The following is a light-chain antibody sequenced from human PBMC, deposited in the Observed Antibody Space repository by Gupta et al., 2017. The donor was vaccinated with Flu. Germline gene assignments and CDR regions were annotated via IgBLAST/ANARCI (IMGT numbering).Light chain of an antibody. V-gene: IGKV4-1*01. CDR3: QQYCSSTWA. J-gene: IGKJ1*01. CDR1: QSILYSSNNKNY. CDR2: WAS. Sequence: DFVMTQSPDSLAVSLGEGATINCNSSQSILYSSNNKNYLAWYQQKPGQPPKLLIYWASTRESGVPDRFSGSGSGTDFTLTISSLEAEDFAVYYCQQYCSSTWAFGQGTKVEIK.